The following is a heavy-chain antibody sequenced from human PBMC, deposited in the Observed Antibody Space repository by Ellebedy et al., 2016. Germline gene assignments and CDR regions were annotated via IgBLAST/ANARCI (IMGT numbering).Heavy chain of an antibody. D-gene: IGHD7-27*01. J-gene: IGHJ5*02. Sequence: GGSLRLSCAASGFILSNFAMSWVRQAPGGGLEWVAAISANGFSTYYTDSVKGRFTISRDNSKNTLYLQMNSLRAEDTAVYYCARDVSPWGANWFDPWGQGTLVTVSS. V-gene: IGHV3-23*01. CDR1: GFILSNFA. CDR3: ARDVSPWGANWFDP. CDR2: ISANGFST.